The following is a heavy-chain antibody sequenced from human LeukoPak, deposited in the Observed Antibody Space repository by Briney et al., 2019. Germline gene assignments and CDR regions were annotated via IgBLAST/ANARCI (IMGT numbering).Heavy chain of an antibody. CDR1: GGSISSYY. CDR3: ARSLWFGEWWFDP. CDR2: IYYSGST. J-gene: IGHJ5*02. D-gene: IGHD3-10*01. V-gene: IGHV4-59*01. Sequence: SETLSLTCTVSGGSISSYYWSWIRRPPGKGLEWIGYIYYSGSTSYNPSLKSRVTISVDTSKNQFSLKLSSVTAADTAVYYCARSLWFGEWWFDPWGQGTLVTVSS.